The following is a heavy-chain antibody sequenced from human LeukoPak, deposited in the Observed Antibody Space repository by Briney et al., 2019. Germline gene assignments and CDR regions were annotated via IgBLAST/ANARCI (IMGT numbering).Heavy chain of an antibody. CDR2: INHSGST. J-gene: IGHJ4*02. V-gene: IGHV4-39*07. D-gene: IGHD2-8*01. Sequence: SETLSLTCTVSGGSISSSSYYWSWIRQPPGKGLEWIGEINHSGSTNYNPSLKSRVTISVDTSKNQFSLKLSSVTAADTAVYYCASRVYCFDYWGQGTLVTVSS. CDR1: GGSISSSSYY. CDR3: ASRVYCFDY.